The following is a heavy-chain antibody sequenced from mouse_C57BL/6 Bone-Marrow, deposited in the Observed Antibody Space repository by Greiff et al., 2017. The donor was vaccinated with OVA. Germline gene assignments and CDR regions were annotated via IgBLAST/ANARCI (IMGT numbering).Heavy chain of an antibody. V-gene: IGHV1-4*01. D-gene: IGHD2-5*01. J-gene: IGHJ3*01. CDR1: GYTFTRYT. CDR2: INPSSGNT. CDR3: ARAYYSTWFAY. Sequence: VQLQQSGAELARPGASVNMSCKASGYTFTRYTMHWVKQRPGQGLEWIGYINPSSGNTKYNQKFTDKATLTADKSTSTAYMQLSSLTSEDSAVYYCARAYYSTWFAYWGQGTLVTVSA.